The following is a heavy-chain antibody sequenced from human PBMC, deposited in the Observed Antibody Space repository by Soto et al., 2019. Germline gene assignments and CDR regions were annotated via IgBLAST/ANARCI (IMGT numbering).Heavy chain of an antibody. Sequence: GASVKVSCKASGGTFHSYAISWVRQAPGQGLEWMGGIIPMFGTANYAQKFKGRVTITADESTSTGYMELSSLRSEDTAVYYCARGWSYDILTAYSYWGQGTLVTVSS. D-gene: IGHD3-9*01. CDR3: ARGWSYDILTAYSY. J-gene: IGHJ4*02. CDR1: GGTFHSYA. V-gene: IGHV1-69*13. CDR2: IIPMFGTA.